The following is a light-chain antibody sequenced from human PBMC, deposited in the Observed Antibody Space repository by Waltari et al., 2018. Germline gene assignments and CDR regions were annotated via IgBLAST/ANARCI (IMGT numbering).Light chain of an antibody. CDR2: DVN. J-gene: IGLJ2*01. Sequence: QSALTQPRSVSGSPGQSVTISCTGTSSDVGGYNYVSWYQQHPGKAPKFMIYDVNKRPSGVPDRFSGSKSGNTASLTISGLQAEDEADYYCCSYAGSYTFVFGGGTKLTVL. V-gene: IGLV2-11*01. CDR3: CSYAGSYTFV. CDR1: SSDVGGYNY.